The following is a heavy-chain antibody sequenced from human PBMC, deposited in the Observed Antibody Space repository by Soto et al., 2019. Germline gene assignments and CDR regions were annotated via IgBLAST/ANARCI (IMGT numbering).Heavy chain of an antibody. CDR2: IIPIFGTA. D-gene: IGHD4-17*01. V-gene: IGHV1-69*12. Sequence: QVQLVQSGAEVKKPGSSVKVSCKASGGTFSSYAISWVRQAPGQGLEWMGGIIPIFGTANYTQKFQGRVTITADESTSTAYRELSSLRSEDTAVYYCARDGEHYGDYEWYFDYLGQGTLVTVSS. CDR3: ARDGEHYGDYEWYFDY. CDR1: GGTFSSYA. J-gene: IGHJ4*02.